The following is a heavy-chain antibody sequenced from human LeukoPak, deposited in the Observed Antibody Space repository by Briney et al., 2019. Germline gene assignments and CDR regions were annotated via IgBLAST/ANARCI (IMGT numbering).Heavy chain of an antibody. D-gene: IGHD2-2*01. CDR3: ARREPQGCSGTSCFAGPVGH. V-gene: IGHV3-48*01. CDR1: GFTFSSYA. J-gene: IGHJ4*02. CDR2: ISRGSSTI. Sequence: GGSLRLSCAASGFTFSSYAMHWVRQAPGKGLEWVSYISRGSSTIYYADSVKGRFTISRDNAKNSMYLQMHSLRAEDTAVYYRARREPQGCSGTSCFAGPVGHWGQGTLVTVSS.